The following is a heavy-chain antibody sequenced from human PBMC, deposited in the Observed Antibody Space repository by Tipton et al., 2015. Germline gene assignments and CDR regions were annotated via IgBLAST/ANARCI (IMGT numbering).Heavy chain of an antibody. CDR2: LSDSGST. CDR1: GAPITSDSYY. J-gene: IGHJ3*01. CDR3: TRGLTMVNYAFYL. Sequence: TLSLTCSVSGAPITSDSYYWGWIRQSPGKGLEWIASLSDSGSTHYNPSLKSRLTLSVDTSKNQFSLKLSSVTAADTAVYYCTRGLTMVNYAFYLWGQGTMVTVSS. V-gene: IGHV4-39*01. D-gene: IGHD3-10*01.